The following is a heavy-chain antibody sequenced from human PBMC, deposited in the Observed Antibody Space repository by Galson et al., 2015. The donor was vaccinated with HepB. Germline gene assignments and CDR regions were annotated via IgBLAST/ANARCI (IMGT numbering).Heavy chain of an antibody. CDR1: GYTFTSYY. Sequence: SVKVSCKASGYTFTSYYMHWVRQAPGQGLEWMGIINPSGGSTSYAQKLQGRVTMTRDTSTSTVYMELSSLRSEDTAVYYCARAPLNGGSSCPFDIWGQGTMVTVSS. CDR2: INPSGGST. J-gene: IGHJ3*02. V-gene: IGHV1-46*04. D-gene: IGHD6-13*01. CDR3: ARAPLNGGSSCPFDI.